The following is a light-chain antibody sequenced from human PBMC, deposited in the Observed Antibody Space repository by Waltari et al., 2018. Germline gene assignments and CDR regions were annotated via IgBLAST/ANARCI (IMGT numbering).Light chain of an antibody. V-gene: IGKV1-39*01. CDR3: QQSYSTPRT. J-gene: IGKJ2*01. CDR1: QTIGRY. Sequence: DIQMTQSPSSLSASVGDRVTITCRASQTIGRYLFWYQHTPGKAPKLLISTASTLQGGVPSRFSGSGSGTDFTLTISSLQPEDFATYYCQQSYSTPRTFGQGTKLEIK. CDR2: TAS.